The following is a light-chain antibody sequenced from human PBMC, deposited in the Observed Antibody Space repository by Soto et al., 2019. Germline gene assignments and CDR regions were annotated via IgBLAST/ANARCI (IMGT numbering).Light chain of an antibody. CDR1: QSLTTN. J-gene: IGKJ5*01. V-gene: IGKV3-15*01. CDR3: QQYDDWPLT. CDR2: DSS. Sequence: EVVMTQSPGTLSVSPGERAILSCRASQSLTTNLAWYQQKPGQAPRLLIHDSSTRATGIPARFSGSGSGTEFTLTLRRLQYEDFALYYCQQYDDWPLTFGPGTRLETK.